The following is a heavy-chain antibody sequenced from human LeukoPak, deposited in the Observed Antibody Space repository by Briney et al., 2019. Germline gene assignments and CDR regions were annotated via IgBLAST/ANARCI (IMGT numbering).Heavy chain of an antibody. V-gene: IGHV3-30*02. D-gene: IGHD5-12*01. CDR3: ASYSGYDYVLDY. J-gene: IGHJ4*02. CDR1: GFTFSSYG. Sequence: GGSLRLSCAASGFTFSSYGMHWVRQAPGKGLEWVAFIRYDGSNKYYADSVKGRFTITRDNSKNTLYLQMDSLRSEDTAVYYCASYSGYDYVLDYWGQGTLVTVSS. CDR2: IRYDGSNK.